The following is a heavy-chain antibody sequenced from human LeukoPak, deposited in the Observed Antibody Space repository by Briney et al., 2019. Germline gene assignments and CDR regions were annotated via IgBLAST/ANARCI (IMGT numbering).Heavy chain of an antibody. CDR3: ARRRRETYYYDSSGYYYTHYYYYGMDV. D-gene: IGHD3-22*01. V-gene: IGHV3-21*01. Sequence: GGSLRLSCAASGFTFSSYSMNWVRQAPGKGLEWVSSISSSSSYIYYADSVKGRFTISRDNAKNSLYLRMNSLRAEDTAVYYCARRRRETYYYDSSGYYYTHYYYYGMDVWGQGTMVTVSS. CDR1: GFTFSSYS. J-gene: IGHJ6*02. CDR2: ISSSSSYI.